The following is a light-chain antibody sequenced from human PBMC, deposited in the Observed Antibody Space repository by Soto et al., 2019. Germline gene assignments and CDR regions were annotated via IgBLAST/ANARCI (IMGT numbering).Light chain of an antibody. CDR2: RDV. Sequence: SYELTQPPSVSVALGQTATITGGGDYIGAKSVHWYQQKPGQAPVLVIFRDVNRPSGIPERFSGSESGNTATLTITRAQVEDEAQYFCQVWDSGTGVFGPGTKVTVL. CDR3: QVWDSGTGV. CDR1: YIGAKS. J-gene: IGLJ1*01. V-gene: IGLV3-9*01.